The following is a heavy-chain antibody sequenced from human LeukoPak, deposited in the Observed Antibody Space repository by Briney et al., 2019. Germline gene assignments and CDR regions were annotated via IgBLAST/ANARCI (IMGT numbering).Heavy chain of an antibody. J-gene: IGHJ6*03. CDR2: IYYSGST. CDR1: GGSISSGGYY. CDR3: AREPAALRFLEWGPRGGYMDV. D-gene: IGHD3-3*01. V-gene: IGHV4-31*03. Sequence: PSETLSLTCTVSGGSISSGGYYWSWIRQHPGKGLEWIGYIYYSGSTYYNPSLKSRVTISVDTSKNRFSLKLSSVTAADTAVYYCAREPAALRFLEWGPRGGYMDVWGKGTTVTVSS.